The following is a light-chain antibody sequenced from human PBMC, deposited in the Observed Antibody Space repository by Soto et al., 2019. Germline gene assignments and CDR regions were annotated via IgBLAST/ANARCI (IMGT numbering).Light chain of an antibody. J-gene: IGKJ2*01. Sequence: DIPMTQSPSTLSASVGDRVTITCRASQSISSWLAWYQQKPGEAPELLIYDASSLESGVPSRFSGSGAGTTVTLNFSRLQPDDSATYYCQHYNSYPYTFGPGTKLQIK. CDR3: QHYNSYPYT. CDR2: DAS. CDR1: QSISSW. V-gene: IGKV1-5*01.